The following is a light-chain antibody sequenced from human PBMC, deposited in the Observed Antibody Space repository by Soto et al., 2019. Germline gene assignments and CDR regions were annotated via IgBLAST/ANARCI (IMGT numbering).Light chain of an antibody. CDR1: QSISNN. V-gene: IGKV3-15*01. Sequence: VMTQSPATLSVSPGESATLSCRASQSISNNLAWYQQKPGQAPGLLMYDASTRATGIPDRFSGSGSGGDFTLPISSLQSEDLAVYYCQQYNNWPRTLGQGTKGDIK. CDR3: QQYNNWPRT. CDR2: DAS. J-gene: IGKJ1*01.